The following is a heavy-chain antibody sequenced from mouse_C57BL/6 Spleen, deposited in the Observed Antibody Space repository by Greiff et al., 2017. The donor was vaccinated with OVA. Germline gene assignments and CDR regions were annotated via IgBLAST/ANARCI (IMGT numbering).Heavy chain of an antibody. V-gene: IGHV14-4*01. D-gene: IGHD2-2*01. Sequence: VQLQQSGAELVRPGASVKLSCTASGFNIKDDYMHWVKQRPEPGLEWIGWIDPENGDTEYASKFQGKATITADTSSNTAYLQLSSLTTEDTAVYYCTTSGMATTRDWYFDVWGTGTTVTVSS. CDR2: IDPENGDT. CDR3: TTSGMATTRDWYFDV. J-gene: IGHJ1*03. CDR1: GFNIKDDY.